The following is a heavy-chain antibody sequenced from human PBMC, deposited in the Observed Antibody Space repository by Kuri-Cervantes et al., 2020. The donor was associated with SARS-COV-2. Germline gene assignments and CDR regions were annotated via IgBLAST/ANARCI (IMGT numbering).Heavy chain of an antibody. V-gene: IGHV4-39*07. D-gene: IGHD3-3*01. CDR2: IYHSGST. CDR3: ARDGRAITIFGVVTTGGMDV. Sequence: GSLRLSCTVSGGSVSSGSYYWGWIRQPPGKGLEWIGSIYHSGSTYYNPSLKSRVTISVDTSKNQFSLKLSSVTAANTAVYYCARDGRAITIFGVVTTGGMDVWGQGTTVTVSS. J-gene: IGHJ6*02. CDR1: GGSVSSGSYY.